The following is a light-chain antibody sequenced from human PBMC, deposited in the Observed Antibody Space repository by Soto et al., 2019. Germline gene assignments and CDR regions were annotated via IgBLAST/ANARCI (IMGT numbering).Light chain of an antibody. J-gene: IGLJ1*01. CDR3: AAWDDSLNAL. CDR1: SSNIGDNP. CDR2: IND. V-gene: IGLV1-44*01. Sequence: QSVVTQPPSASGTPGQRITISCSGSSSNIGDNPVNWYQQLPGAAPKLLIYINDQRPSGVPDRFSGSKSGTSASLAISGLHPEDEADYYCAAWDDSLNALFGTGTKLTVL.